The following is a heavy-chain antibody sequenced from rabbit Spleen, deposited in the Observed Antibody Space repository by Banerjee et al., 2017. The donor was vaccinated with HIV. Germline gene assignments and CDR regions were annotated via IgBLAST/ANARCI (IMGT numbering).Heavy chain of an antibody. Sequence: QSLEESGGGLVKPGASLTLTCKASGFDFSSNAMCWVRQAPGKGPEWIACIYIGGSDRTYYAGWTKSRFTISKGSSTTVTLQMTSLTGADTATYFCARDLAGVIGWNFGWWGQGTLVTVS. CDR3: ARDLAGVIGWNFGW. V-gene: IGHV1S40*01. J-gene: IGHJ3*01. CDR2: IYIGGSDRT. D-gene: IGHD4-1*01. CDR1: GFDFSSNA.